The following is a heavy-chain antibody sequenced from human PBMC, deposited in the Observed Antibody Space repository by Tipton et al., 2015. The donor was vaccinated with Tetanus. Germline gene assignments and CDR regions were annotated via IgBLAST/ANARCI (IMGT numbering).Heavy chain of an antibody. Sequence: QSGAEVKEPGSSVRVSCKASGGTFSNYAINWVRQAPGQGLEWMGGIIPIYGAANYAQKFQGRVTMTADNSMGTAYMDLSSVRSDDTAVYSCARAGGGGRRINGPAGIDYWGQGTLVTVSS. CDR2: IIPIYGAA. D-gene: IGHD1-20*01. CDR3: ARAGGGGRRINGPAGIDY. CDR1: GGTFSNYA. V-gene: IGHV1-69*06. J-gene: IGHJ4*02.